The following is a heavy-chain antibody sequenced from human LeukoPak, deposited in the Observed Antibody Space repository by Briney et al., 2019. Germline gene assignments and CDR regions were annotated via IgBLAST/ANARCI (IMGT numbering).Heavy chain of an antibody. CDR3: ARGGDSGYDF. D-gene: IGHD5-12*01. CDR2: INHSGST. CDR1: GGSFSGYY. J-gene: IGHJ4*02. V-gene: IGHV4-34*01. Sequence: SETLSLTCAVYGGSFSGYYWSWIPQPPGKGLEWIGEINHSGSTNYNPSLKSRVTISADTSKNQFSLKLSSVTAADTAVYYCARGGDSGYDFGGQGTLVTVSS.